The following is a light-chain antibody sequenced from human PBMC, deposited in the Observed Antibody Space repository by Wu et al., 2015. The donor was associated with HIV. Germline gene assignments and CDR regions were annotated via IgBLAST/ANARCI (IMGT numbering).Light chain of an antibody. J-gene: IGKJ1*01. CDR2: RAS. CDR1: QSISNW. CDR3: QQYDNSPRT. V-gene: IGKV1-5*03. Sequence: DIQMTQSPSTLSASVGDRATITCRASQSISNWLAWYQQKPGKAPKFLIYRASNLQSGVPSRFSGSGSGTEFTLTISSLQPDDFATYYCQQYDNSPRTFGQGTTVEIK.